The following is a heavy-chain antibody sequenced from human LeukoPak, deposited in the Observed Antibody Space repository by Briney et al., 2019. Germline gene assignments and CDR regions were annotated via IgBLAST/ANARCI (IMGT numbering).Heavy chain of an antibody. CDR2: INWNGGST. Sequence: GGSLRLSCAASGFTFDDYGMSWVRQAPGKGLEWVSGINWNGGSTGYADSVKGRFTISRDNAKNSQYLQMNSLRAEDTALYYCARNSGGVALYYYYMDVWGKGTTVTVSS. CDR1: GFTFDDYG. J-gene: IGHJ6*03. CDR3: ARNSGGVALYYYYMDV. D-gene: IGHD5-12*01. V-gene: IGHV3-20*04.